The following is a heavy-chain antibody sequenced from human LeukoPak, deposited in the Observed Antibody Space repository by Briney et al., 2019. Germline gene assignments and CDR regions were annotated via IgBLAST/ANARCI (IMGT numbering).Heavy chain of an antibody. D-gene: IGHD3-16*02. J-gene: IGHJ4*02. V-gene: IGHV4-4*07. CDR1: GGSISSYW. CDR3: ARAGYTISSYRFDY. Sequence: SETLSLNCSVSGGSISSYWWSWFRQPAGKGLEFIGRIYTTGRTNYNPSLKSRVSMSVDTSKNKFSLELRSVTAADTAVYFCARAGYTISSYRFDYWGQGALVTVSS. CDR2: IYTTGRT.